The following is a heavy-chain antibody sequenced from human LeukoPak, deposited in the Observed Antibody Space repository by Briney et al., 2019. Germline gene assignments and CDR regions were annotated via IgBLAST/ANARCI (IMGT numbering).Heavy chain of an antibody. J-gene: IGHJ3*02. D-gene: IGHD2-15*01. CDR2: IYYSGST. V-gene: IGHV4-59*08. CDR1: GGSISSYY. CDR3: ATGYCSGGSCYGDAFDI. Sequence: SETLSLTCTVSGGSISSYYWSWIRQPPGKGLEWIGYIYYSGSTNYNPSLKSRVTISVDTSKNQFSLKLSSVTAADTAVYYCATGYCSGGSCYGDAFDIWGQGTMVIVSS.